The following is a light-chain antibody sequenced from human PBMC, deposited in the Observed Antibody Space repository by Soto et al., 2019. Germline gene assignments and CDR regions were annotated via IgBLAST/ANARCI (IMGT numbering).Light chain of an antibody. CDR1: QSISSS. CDR2: KAS. V-gene: IGKV1-5*03. Sequence: DILMTQSPSTLSASVGDRVTITCRASQSISSSLASYQQKPGKTPKLLVYKASSLESGVPSRFSGSGSGTEFTLTISSLQPDDFATYYCQHSHSDPLTFCGGTKVEIK. J-gene: IGKJ4*01. CDR3: QHSHSDPLT.